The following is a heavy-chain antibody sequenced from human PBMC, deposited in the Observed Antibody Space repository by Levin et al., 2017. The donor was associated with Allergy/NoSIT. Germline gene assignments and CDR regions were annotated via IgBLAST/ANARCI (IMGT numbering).Heavy chain of an antibody. V-gene: IGHV3-64*01. CDR3: ARTGSYCSAGTCYDNFDY. J-gene: IGHJ4*02. Sequence: PGGSLRLSCAASGFTFSNYAMHWVRQAPGKGLEYVSAISSNGGSTYYANSVKGRFTISRDNSKNTLYLQMGSLRAEDMAVYYCARTGSYCSAGTCYDNFDYWGQGTLVTVSS. CDR2: ISSNGGST. D-gene: IGHD2-15*01. CDR1: GFTFSNYA.